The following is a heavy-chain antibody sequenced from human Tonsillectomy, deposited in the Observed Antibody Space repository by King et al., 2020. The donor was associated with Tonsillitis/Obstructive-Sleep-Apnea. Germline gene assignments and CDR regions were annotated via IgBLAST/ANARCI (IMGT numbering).Heavy chain of an antibody. D-gene: IGHD5-12*01. J-gene: IGHJ6*02. CDR2: ISYDGGNK. Sequence: VQLVESGGGVVQPGRSLRLSCAASGFTFSSYAMHWVRQAPGKGLEWVAVISYDGGNKYYADSVKGRFTISRENSKNTLYVQMNSLRAEDTAVYYCARNFSATIDYGMDVWGQGTTVAVCS. CDR1: GFTFSSYA. V-gene: IGHV3-30*04. CDR3: ARNFSATIDYGMDV.